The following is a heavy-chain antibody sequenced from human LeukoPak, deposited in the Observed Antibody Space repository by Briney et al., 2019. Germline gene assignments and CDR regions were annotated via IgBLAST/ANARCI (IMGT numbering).Heavy chain of an antibody. CDR1: GGSISSSRYY. D-gene: IGHD1-26*01. CDR2: VYYSGST. V-gene: IGHV4-39*07. CDR3: ARTYHQWELHY. J-gene: IGHJ4*02. Sequence: SETLSLTCTVSGGSISSSRYYWGWIRQPPGKGLEWIGCVYYSGSTYYNPSLKSRATISVATSKKQFSLKLSPVTAGDTAMYYCARTYHQWELHYWGQGTLVTVSS.